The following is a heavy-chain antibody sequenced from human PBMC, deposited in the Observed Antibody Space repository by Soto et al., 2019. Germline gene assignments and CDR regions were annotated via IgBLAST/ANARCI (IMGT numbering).Heavy chain of an antibody. D-gene: IGHD2-8*01. J-gene: IGHJ6*02. V-gene: IGHV4-34*01. CDR2: INHSGST. CDR1: GGSFSGYY. Sequence: SETLSLTCAVYGGSFSGYYWSWIRQPPGKGLEWIGEINHSGSTNYNPSLKSRVTISVDTSKNQFSLKLSSVTAADTAVYYCARQMVYYYGMDVWGQGTTVTVS. CDR3: ARQMVYYYGMDV.